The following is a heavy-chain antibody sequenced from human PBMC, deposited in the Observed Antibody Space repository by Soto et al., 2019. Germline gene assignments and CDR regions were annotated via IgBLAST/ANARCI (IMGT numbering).Heavy chain of an antibody. CDR2: IYYSGGT. D-gene: IGHD3-22*01. CDR3: GRDKASKFYDSRNYDPHFDP. Sequence: SETLSLTCTVSGDSINTDYYWSWLRQPPGKGLEWIGQIYYSGGTFKNPSLQSRLTMSVDTSKNQFSLKLSSVTAADTAVYYCGRDKASKFYDSRNYDPHFDPWGQGTLVTVSS. CDR1: GDSINTDYY. V-gene: IGHV4-30-4*01. J-gene: IGHJ5*02.